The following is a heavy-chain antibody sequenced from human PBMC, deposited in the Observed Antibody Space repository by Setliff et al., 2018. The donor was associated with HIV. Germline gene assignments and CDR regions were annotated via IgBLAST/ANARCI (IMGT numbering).Heavy chain of an antibody. J-gene: IGHJ4*02. Sequence: SLRLSCKASGFTFKIYAMYWVRQAPGKGLEWVSAISYDGSRIHYADSVKGRFTISRDNSKNTLYLQVNSLRPEDTAVYHCASARIPTGGTSTSFDYWGQGTLVTVSS. V-gene: IGHV3-30*03. CDR1: GFTFKIYA. CDR2: ISYDGSRI. D-gene: IGHD1-1*01. CDR3: ASARIPTGGTSTSFDY.